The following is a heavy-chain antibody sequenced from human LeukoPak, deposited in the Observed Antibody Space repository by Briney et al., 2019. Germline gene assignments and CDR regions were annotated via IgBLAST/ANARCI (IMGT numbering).Heavy chain of an antibody. D-gene: IGHD3-10*01. J-gene: IGHJ3*02. Sequence: SETLSLTCTVSGGSISSGDYYWSWIRQPPGKGLEWIGYIYYIGNTFYNPSLKSRVTISVDTSKNQFSLKVTFVTAADTAVYYCAREVSVLYGSGSYSDAFDIWGQGTMVTVSS. CDR3: AREVSVLYGSGSYSDAFDI. CDR2: IYYIGNT. CDR1: GGSISSGDYY. V-gene: IGHV4-30-4*01.